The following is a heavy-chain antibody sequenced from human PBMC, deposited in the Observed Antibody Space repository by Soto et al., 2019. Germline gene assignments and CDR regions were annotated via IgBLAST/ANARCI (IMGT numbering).Heavy chain of an antibody. V-gene: IGHV3-48*03. CDR1: GFTFSSYE. Sequence: SLRLSCAASGFTFSSYEMNWVRQAPGKGLEWVSYISSSGSTIYYADSVKGRFTISRDNAKNSLYLQMNSLRAEDTAVYYFARDDAVAGNGYLDDCDQGTPLTVPS. D-gene: IGHD6-19*01. CDR3: ARDDAVAGNGYLDD. CDR2: ISSSGSTI. J-gene: IGHJ4*02.